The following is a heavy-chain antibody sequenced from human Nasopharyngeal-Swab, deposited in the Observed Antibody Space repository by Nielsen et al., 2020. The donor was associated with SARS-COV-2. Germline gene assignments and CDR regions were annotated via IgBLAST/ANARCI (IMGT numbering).Heavy chain of an antibody. J-gene: IGHJ4*02. CDR2: IIPMFGTA. CDR1: GGTFSSYK. Sequence: SVKVSCKASGGTFSSYKISWVRQAPGQGLEWMGGIIPMFGTANYAQKFQGRVTITADESTSTAYMELSSLRSEDTAVYYCARDKSAALTPRSQYCFDYWGQGTLVTVPS. CDR3: ARDKSAALTPRSQYCFDY. D-gene: IGHD6-6*01. V-gene: IGHV1-69*13.